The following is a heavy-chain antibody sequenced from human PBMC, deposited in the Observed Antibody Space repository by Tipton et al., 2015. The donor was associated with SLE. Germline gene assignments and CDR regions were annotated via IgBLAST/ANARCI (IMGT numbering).Heavy chain of an antibody. CDR2: LTGGGDT. CDR3: ARQYLPGSGPSFDS. Sequence: SLRLSCAASGFAFSSYSMYWVRQAPGKGLEWVSKLTGGGDTVYPVSVRGRFTVSGDTPKNTVYLQLSSLRVEDTAVYYCARQYLPGSGPSFDSWGQGTLVTVSS. J-gene: IGHJ4*02. D-gene: IGHD2/OR15-2a*01. CDR1: GFAFSSYS. V-gene: IGHV3-23*01.